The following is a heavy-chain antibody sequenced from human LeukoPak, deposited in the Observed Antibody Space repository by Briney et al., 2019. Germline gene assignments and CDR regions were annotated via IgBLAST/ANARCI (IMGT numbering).Heavy chain of an antibody. CDR2: ISGSGGIT. J-gene: IGHJ5*02. Sequence: GGSLRLSCAASGFTFSAYAISWVRQAPGKGLEWVSVISGSGGITYYADTVKGRFTISRGNSKNTLYLQMNSLRAEDTAVYYCAKHDPRRVVITNWFDPWGQGTLVTVSS. CDR1: GFTFSAYA. D-gene: IGHD3-22*01. V-gene: IGHV3-23*01. CDR3: AKHDPRRVVITNWFDP.